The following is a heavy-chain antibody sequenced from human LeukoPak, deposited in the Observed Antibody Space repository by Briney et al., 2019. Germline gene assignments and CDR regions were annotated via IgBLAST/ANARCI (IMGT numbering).Heavy chain of an antibody. V-gene: IGHV3-23*01. Sequence: GGSLRLSCAASGFTFSSYAMSWVRQAPGKGLEWVSAISGSGASTYYADSVKGRFTISRDNSKNTLYLQMNSLRAEDTAVYYCAKAGSVVPAATADYWGQGTLVTVSS. CDR2: ISGSGAST. CDR1: GFTFSSYA. D-gene: IGHD2-2*01. J-gene: IGHJ4*02. CDR3: AKAGSVVPAATADY.